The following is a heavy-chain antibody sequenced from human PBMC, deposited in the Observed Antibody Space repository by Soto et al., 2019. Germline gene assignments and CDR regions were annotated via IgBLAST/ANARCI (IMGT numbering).Heavy chain of an antibody. CDR2: ISYDGSNK. Sequence: QVQLVESGGGVVQPGRSLRLSCAASGFTFSSYGMHWVRQAPGKGLEWVAVISYDGSNKYYADSVKGRFTISRDNSKNTLYLQMNSLRAEDTAVFYCAKDVVVGATTGLGDYYYYHGMDVWGQRTRVTVTS. V-gene: IGHV3-30*18. J-gene: IGHJ6*02. CDR1: GFTFSSYG. CDR3: AKDVVVGATTGLGDYYYYHGMDV. D-gene: IGHD1-26*01.